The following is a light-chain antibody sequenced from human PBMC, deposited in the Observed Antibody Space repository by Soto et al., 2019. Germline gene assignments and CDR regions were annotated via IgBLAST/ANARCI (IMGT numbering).Light chain of an antibody. V-gene: IGLV1-40*01. CDR3: QSYDSSLSGVV. CDR1: SSNIGAGYD. Sequence: QPVLTQPPSVSGAPGQRVTISCTGSSSNIGAGYDVHWYQQLPGTAPKLLIYGNSNRPSGVPDRFSGSKSGTSASLAITGLQDEDEADYYCQSYDSSLSGVVFGGGTKLTVL. CDR2: GNS. J-gene: IGLJ2*01.